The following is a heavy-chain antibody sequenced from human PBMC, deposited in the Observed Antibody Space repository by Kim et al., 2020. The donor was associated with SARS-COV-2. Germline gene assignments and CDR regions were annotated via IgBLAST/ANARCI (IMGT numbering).Heavy chain of an antibody. D-gene: IGHD2-2*01. CDR3: ARGGYCSSTSCYQDY. V-gene: IGHV4-34*01. Sequence: SETLSLTCAVYGGSFSGYYWSWIRQPPGKGLEWIGEINHSGSTNYNPSLKSRVTISVDTSKNQFSLKLSSVTAADTAVYYCARGGYCSSTSCYQDYWGQGTLVTVSS. J-gene: IGHJ4*02. CDR2: INHSGST. CDR1: GGSFSGYY.